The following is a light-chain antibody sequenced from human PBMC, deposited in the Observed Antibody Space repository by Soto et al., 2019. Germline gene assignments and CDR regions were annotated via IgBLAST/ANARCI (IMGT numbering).Light chain of an antibody. CDR1: QNVGRNR. V-gene: IGKV3-20*01. CDR2: DAF. J-gene: IGKJ1*01. Sequence: TVLTQSPGTLSLSPGERGTLFCRASQNVGRNRIAWYQQKPGQSPRLLIYDAFSRPTGIPDRFSGSGSGTDFTLTITRLEPEDVAVYYCQQYGDSKSFGQGTRVDIK. CDR3: QQYGDSKS.